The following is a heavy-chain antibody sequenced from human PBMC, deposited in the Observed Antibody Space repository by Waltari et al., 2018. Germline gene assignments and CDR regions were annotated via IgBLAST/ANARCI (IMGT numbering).Heavy chain of an antibody. D-gene: IGHD3-9*01. CDR1: GGSTSSYY. Sequence: QVQLQESGPGLLNPSETLSLTCTVSGGSTSSYYWSWIRQSAGRGLEWIGRIHSSGSTNYNPSFGRRVTMSVDTSETQFSMKLTSVTAADTAVYYCARGPSHDILTGYSPHFDYWGQGTLVTVSS. V-gene: IGHV4-4*07. CDR2: IHSSGST. J-gene: IGHJ4*02. CDR3: ARGPSHDILTGYSPHFDY.